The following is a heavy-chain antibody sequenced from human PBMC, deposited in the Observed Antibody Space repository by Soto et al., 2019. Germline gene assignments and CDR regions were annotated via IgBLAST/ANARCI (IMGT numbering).Heavy chain of an antibody. V-gene: IGHV4-34*01. J-gene: IGHJ5*02. CDR2: INHSGST. CDR3: AREGIAAAYAQYNWFDP. Sequence: PSENLSLTCALYGGSFSGDYWSWIRQPPLNGLEWIGEINHSGSTNYNPSLKSRVTISVDTSKNQFSLKLSSVTAADTAVYYCAREGIAAAYAQYNWFDPWGQGTLVTVSS. D-gene: IGHD6-13*01. CDR1: GGSFSGDY.